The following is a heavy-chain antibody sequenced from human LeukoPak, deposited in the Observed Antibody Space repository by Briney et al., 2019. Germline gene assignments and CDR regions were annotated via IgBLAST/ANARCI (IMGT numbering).Heavy chain of an antibody. Sequence: ASVKVSCKASGYTFTSYYMHWVRQAPGQGLEWMGIINPSGGSTSYAQKFQGRVTMTRDTSTSTVYMELSSLRSEDTAVYYCARECMVFSGTTVKAFDIWGQGTMVTVSS. CDR3: ARECMVFSGTTVKAFDI. CDR1: GYTFTSYY. CDR2: INPSGGST. D-gene: IGHD4-17*01. J-gene: IGHJ3*02. V-gene: IGHV1-46*03.